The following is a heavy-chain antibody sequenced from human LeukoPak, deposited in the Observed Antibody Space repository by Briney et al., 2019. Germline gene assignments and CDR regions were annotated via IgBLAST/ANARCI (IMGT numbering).Heavy chain of an antibody. CDR3: TSLGSILGNYDMDV. D-gene: IGHD3-3*01. J-gene: IGHJ6*03. CDR2: IYYSGST. Sequence: SQTLSLTCTVSGGSISSGDYYWCWIRQPPGKGLEWIGYIYYSGSTYYNPSLKSRVTISVDTSKNQFSLKLSSVTAADTAVYYCTSLGSILGNYDMDVWGKGTTVTVSS. V-gene: IGHV4-30-4*08. CDR1: GGSISSGDYY.